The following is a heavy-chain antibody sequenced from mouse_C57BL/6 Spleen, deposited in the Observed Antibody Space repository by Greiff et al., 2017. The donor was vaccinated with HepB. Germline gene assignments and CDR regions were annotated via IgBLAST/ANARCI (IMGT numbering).Heavy chain of an antibody. V-gene: IGHV1-74*01. CDR3: STMITRYYAMDY. D-gene: IGHD2-4*01. J-gene: IGHJ4*01. CDR1: GYTFTSYW. Sequence: VQLQQPGAELVKPGASVKVSCKASGYTFTSYWMHWVKQRPGQGLEWIGRIHPSDSDTNYNQKFKGKATLTVDKSSSTAYMQLSSLTSEDSAVYYCSTMITRYYAMDYWGQGTSVTVSS. CDR2: IHPSDSDT.